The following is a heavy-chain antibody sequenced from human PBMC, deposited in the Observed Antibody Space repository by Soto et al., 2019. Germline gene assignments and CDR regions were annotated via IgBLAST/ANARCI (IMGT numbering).Heavy chain of an antibody. CDR2: SYYNGET. CDR1: GGSISSGYYY. Sequence: SETLSLTCSVSGGSISSGYYYWSWIRQPPGKGLEWFGSSYYNGETSYNPSFKSRLIISIDASKNQFSQKLGNVTAVDATVYDCASSSLYGMAAWGKGTTATVP. J-gene: IGHJ6*04. V-gene: IGHV4-30-4*01. CDR3: ASSSLYGMAA.